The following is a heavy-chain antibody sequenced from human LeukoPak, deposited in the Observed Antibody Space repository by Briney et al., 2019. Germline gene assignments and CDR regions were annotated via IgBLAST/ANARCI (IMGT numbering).Heavy chain of an antibody. J-gene: IGHJ4*02. V-gene: IGHV1-2*02. Sequence: ASVTVSFTSSGYTFTGYYMHWVRQAPGQGLEWMGWINPNSGGTNYAQKFQGRVTMTRDTSISTAYMELSRLRSDDTAVYYCATPRDLTGDEGIDYWGQGTLVTVSS. CDR2: INPNSGGT. CDR3: ATPRDLTGDEGIDY. CDR1: GYTFTGYY. D-gene: IGHD7-27*01.